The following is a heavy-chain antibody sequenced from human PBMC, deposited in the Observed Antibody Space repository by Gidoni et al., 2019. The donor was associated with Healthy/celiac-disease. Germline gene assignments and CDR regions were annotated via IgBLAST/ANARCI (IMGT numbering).Heavy chain of an antibody. CDR1: GGSFSGYY. CDR3: ARGSRIVVVVAATRYFQH. D-gene: IGHD2-15*01. Sequence: QVQLQQWGAGLFKPSETLSLPCAVYGGSFSGYYWSWISQPPGKGLEWIGEINHRGTTNYNPSLKSRVTISVDTSKNQFSLKLSSVTAADTAVYYCARGSRIVVVVAATRYFQHWGQGTLVTVSS. V-gene: IGHV4-34*01. J-gene: IGHJ1*01. CDR2: INHRGTT.